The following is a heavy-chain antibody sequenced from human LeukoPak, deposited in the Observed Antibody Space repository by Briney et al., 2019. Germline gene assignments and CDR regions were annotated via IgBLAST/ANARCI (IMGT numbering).Heavy chain of an antibody. D-gene: IGHD6-13*01. CDR1: GGTFRSKA. J-gene: IGHJ4*02. V-gene: IGHV1-69*05. CDR3: ARGFSSSWSYFEN. CDR2: IIPILNTS. Sequence: SVKVSCKASGGTFRSKAINWVRQAPEQGLEWMGGIIPILNTSIYAQKFQGRVTFMTDESATTADMELRSLRSADTAVYFCARGFSSSWSYFENWGQGTLVSVSS.